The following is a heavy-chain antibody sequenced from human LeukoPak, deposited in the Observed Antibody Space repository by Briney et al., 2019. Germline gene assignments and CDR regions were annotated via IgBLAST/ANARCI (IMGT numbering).Heavy chain of an antibody. V-gene: IGHV4-39*07. D-gene: IGHD3-22*01. J-gene: IGHJ5*02. CDR1: GGSISSSSYY. Sequence: SETLSLTCTVSGGSISSSSYYWGWIRQPPGKGLEWIGSIYHSGSTNYNPSLKSRVTISVDKSKNQFSLKLSSVTAADTAVYYCARASSVRKWFDPWGQGTLVTVSS. CDR3: ARASSVRKWFDP. CDR2: IYHSGST.